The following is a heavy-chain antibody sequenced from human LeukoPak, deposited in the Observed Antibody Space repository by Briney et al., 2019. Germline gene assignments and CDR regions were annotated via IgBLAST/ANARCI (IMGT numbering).Heavy chain of an antibody. Sequence: GGSLRLSCAPSGFTVSTKYMNWVRQAPGKGLEWVSILYSGGTTYYADSVKGRFTISRDTSKNTVSLQMNSLRAEDTAVYFCARVGDHYHWNLDLWGRGTLVTVSS. V-gene: IGHV3-53*01. CDR1: GFTVSTKY. D-gene: IGHD3-10*01. J-gene: IGHJ2*01. CDR3: ARVGDHYHWNLDL. CDR2: LYSGGTT.